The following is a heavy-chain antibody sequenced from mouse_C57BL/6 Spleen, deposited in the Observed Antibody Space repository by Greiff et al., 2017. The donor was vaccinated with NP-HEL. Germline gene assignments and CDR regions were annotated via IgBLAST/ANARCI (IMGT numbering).Heavy chain of an antibody. Sequence: VQLQQSGPELVKPGASVKISCKASGYAFSSSWMNWVKQRPGKGLEWIGRIYPGDGDTNYNGKFKGKATLTADKSSSTAYMQLSSLTSEDSAVYFCARGAYYGSSWDWYFDVWGTGTTVTVSS. CDR1: GYAFSSSW. V-gene: IGHV1-82*01. CDR2: IYPGDGDT. CDR3: ARGAYYGSSWDWYFDV. J-gene: IGHJ1*03. D-gene: IGHD1-1*01.